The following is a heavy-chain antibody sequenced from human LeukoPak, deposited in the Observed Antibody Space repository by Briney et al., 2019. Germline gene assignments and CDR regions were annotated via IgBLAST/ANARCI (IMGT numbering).Heavy chain of an antibody. D-gene: IGHD5-12*01. CDR2: ISGSSSYM. J-gene: IGHJ4*02. Sequence: GGSLKLSCAASGFTFSSYSMNWVRQAPGRGLEWVSSISGSSSYMYYADSVKGRFTISRDNAKKSLYLQMNSLRAEDTAVYYCARELTGGYDWHFFDCWGQGTLVTVSS. CDR1: GFTFSSYS. V-gene: IGHV3-21*01. CDR3: ARELTGGYDWHFFDC.